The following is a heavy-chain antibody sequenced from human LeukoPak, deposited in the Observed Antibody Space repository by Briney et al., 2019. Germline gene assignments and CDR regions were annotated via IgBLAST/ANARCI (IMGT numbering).Heavy chain of an antibody. CDR2: IYYSGST. CDR1: GGSISSYY. V-gene: IGHV4-59*01. J-gene: IGHJ6*02. CDR3: ARGYYGSGGSGYYYYGMDV. D-gene: IGHD3-10*01. Sequence: LETLSLTCTVSGGSISSYYWSWIQQPPGKGLEWIGYIYYSGSTNYNPSLKSRVTISVDTFKNQFSLKLSSVTAADTAVYYCARGYYGSGGSGYYYYGMDVWGQGTTVTVSS.